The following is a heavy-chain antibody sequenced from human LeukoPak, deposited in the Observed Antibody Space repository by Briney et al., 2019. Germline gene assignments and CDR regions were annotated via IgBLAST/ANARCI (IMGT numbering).Heavy chain of an antibody. J-gene: IGHJ4*02. Sequence: PSETLSLTCTVSGGSISSYYWSWIRQPPGKGLEWIGYIYTSGSTNYNPSLKSRVTISVDTSKNQFSLKLSSVTAADTAVYYCARRGSSPWYYFDCWGQGTLVTVSS. CDR3: ARRGSSPWYYFDC. CDR2: IYTSGST. CDR1: GGSISSYY. V-gene: IGHV4-4*09. D-gene: IGHD6-6*01.